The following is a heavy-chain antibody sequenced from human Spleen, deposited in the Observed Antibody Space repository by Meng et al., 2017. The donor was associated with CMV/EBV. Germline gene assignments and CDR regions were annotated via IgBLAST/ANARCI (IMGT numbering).Heavy chain of an antibody. V-gene: IGHV3-49*04. CDR2: IRSKAYGGTT. CDR3: TRDPYCSSTSCYYYGMDV. J-gene: IGHJ6*02. D-gene: IGHD2-2*01. Sequence: GESLKISCAASGFAFNAYTMSWVRQAPGKGLEWVGFIRSKAYGGTTEYAASVKGRFTISRDDSKSIAYLQMNSLKTEDTAVYYCTRDPYCSSTSCYYYGMDVWGQGTTVTVSS. CDR1: GFAFNAYT.